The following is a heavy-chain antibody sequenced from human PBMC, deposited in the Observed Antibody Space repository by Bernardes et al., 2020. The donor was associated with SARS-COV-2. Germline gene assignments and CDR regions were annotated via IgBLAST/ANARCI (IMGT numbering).Heavy chain of an antibody. J-gene: IGHJ4*02. CDR3: AREAGDSRSSLDY. CDR1: GYSISSAYY. V-gene: IGHV4-38-2*02. Sequence: SEPLSLTCAVYGYSISSAYYWGCIRQPPGQGLEWIGSMYHSGTTYYNPSLKSRVTISLDTSKNQFSLRLRTVTAADTALYYCAREAGDSRSSLDYWGQGTLVTVSS. D-gene: IGHD6-6*01. CDR2: MYHSGTT.